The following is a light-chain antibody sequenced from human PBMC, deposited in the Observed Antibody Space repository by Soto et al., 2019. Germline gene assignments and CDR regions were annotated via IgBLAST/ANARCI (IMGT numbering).Light chain of an antibody. CDR3: QQYGNYALT. Sequence: EIVLTQSPGTLSLSPGERATLSCRASQSVSSIYLAWYQQKPGQAPRLLIYGASSRPTGITDRFSGSGSGTDVTLTVSSLEPKDFGGYYWQQYGNYALTCGGGTKVEIK. V-gene: IGKV3-20*01. CDR2: GAS. CDR1: QSVSSIY. J-gene: IGKJ4*01.